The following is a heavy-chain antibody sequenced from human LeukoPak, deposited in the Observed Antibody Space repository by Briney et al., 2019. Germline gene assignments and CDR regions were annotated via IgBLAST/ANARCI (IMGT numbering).Heavy chain of an antibody. CDR3: AKRSGYTTGWFFDF. D-gene: IGHD6-19*01. CDR2: ISGSGDNT. V-gene: IGHV3-23*01. J-gene: IGHJ4*02. CDR1: YA. Sequence: YAXSXXRQAPGKGLEWVSSISGSGDNTYYAESVKGRFTISRDNSKNTLFLQMNSLRAEDTAVFYCAKRSGYTTGWFFDFWGQGTLVTVSS.